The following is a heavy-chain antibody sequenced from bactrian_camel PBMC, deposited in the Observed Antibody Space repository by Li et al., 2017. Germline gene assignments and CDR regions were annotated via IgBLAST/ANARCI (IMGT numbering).Heavy chain of an antibody. CDR2: LYTYGGNT. CDR3: ATREGFCPQRLMTFGEFFS. Sequence: HVQLVESGGGLVQPGGSLRLSCAMSAYTASRCWAWFRQAPGKEREAVAVLYTYGGNTAYVDSVKGRFTISQDAAERTVYLQMDNLQPEDTAKYTCATREGFCPQRLMTFGEFFSWGQGTQVTVS. V-gene: IGHV3S6*01. CDR1: AYTASRCW. J-gene: IGHJ4*01. D-gene: IGHD3*01.